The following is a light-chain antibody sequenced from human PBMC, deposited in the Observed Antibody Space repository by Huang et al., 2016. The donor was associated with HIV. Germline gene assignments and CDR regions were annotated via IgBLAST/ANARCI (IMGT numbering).Light chain of an antibody. CDR2: GAS. Sequence: EIVMTQSPATLSVSPGERATLSCRASQSVSSILAWYQQKPGHATRLLIFGASTRATVIPARFSGSGSVTEFTLTISSLQSEDFAVYYCQQYNNWPRTFGQGTKVEIK. J-gene: IGKJ1*01. V-gene: IGKV3-15*01. CDR1: QSVSSI. CDR3: QQYNNWPRT.